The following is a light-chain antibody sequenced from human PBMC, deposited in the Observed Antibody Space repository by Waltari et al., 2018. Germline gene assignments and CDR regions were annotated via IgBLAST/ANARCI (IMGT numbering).Light chain of an antibody. CDR3: GTWDSSLSVVV. J-gene: IGLJ2*01. V-gene: IGLV1-51*02. CDR1: RPHVGDNY. CDR2: ENK. Sequence: QPVLTQPPSVSAAAGQKVTLSCSGSRPHVGDNYFAWDQHLPRTAPRLLIYENKSRPSGIPDRFSGSKSGTSATLGITGLQTGDEADYYCGTWDSSLSVVVFGGGTKLTVL.